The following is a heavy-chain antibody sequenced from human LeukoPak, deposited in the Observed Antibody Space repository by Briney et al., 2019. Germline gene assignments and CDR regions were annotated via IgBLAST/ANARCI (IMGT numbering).Heavy chain of an antibody. V-gene: IGHV1-46*01. CDR1: GYTFTNYY. D-gene: IGHD3-22*01. J-gene: IGHJ3*02. CDR3: ASPPLRSYYDSSAYPDDAFDI. CDR2: IIPSGGST. Sequence: ASVKVSCKASGYTFTNYYMHWVRQAPGQGLEWMGIIIPSGGSTKYAQKFQDRITMTWDMSTSTVHMELTSLRSEDTAVYYCASPPLRSYYDSSAYPDDAFDIWGQGTMVTVSS.